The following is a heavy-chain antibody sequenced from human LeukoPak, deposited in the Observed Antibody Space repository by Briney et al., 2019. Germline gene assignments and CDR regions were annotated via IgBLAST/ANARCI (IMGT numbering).Heavy chain of an antibody. CDR2: IYYSGST. D-gene: IGHD2/OR15-2a*01. CDR1: GGSISTYY. CDR3: ARRRAVPGFYYFDY. V-gene: IGHV4-59*08. Sequence: SETLSLTCIVSGGSISTYYWTWIRQPPGKGLEWIGYIYYSGSTNYNPSLKSRVTMSVDTSKNQFSLKLSSLTAADTAVYYCARRRAVPGFYYFDYWGQGTLVTVSS. J-gene: IGHJ4*02.